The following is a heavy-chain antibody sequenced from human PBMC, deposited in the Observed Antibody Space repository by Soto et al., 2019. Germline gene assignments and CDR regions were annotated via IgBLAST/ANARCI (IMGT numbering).Heavy chain of an antibody. J-gene: IGHJ4*02. CDR2: IGTSVSNT. Sequence: EVQLLESGGGLVQPGGSLRLSCAASGFTFDNYAMSWVRQAPGKGLEWVSTIGTSVSNTYYADSVKGRFTISRDNSRSTLSLQMSSLRAEDTAVYYCASRGRYYFDHWGQGTLVTVSS. CDR1: GFTFDNYA. V-gene: IGHV3-23*01. CDR3: ASRGRYYFDH.